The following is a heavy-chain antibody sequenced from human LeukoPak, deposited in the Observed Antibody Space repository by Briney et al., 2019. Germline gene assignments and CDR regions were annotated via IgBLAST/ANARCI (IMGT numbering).Heavy chain of an antibody. J-gene: IGHJ4*02. Sequence: TSETLSLTCTVSGGSISPYYWSWIRQPPGKGLEWIAYIDDSGNTNYNPSLKSRLTISVDRSRKEFSLKVKYVTAADTAVYYCARHLAARLGGARFSDYWGQGTLVTVSS. V-gene: IGHV4-59*08. CDR2: IDDSGNT. D-gene: IGHD2-21*01. CDR1: GGSISPYY. CDR3: ARHLAARLGGARFSDY.